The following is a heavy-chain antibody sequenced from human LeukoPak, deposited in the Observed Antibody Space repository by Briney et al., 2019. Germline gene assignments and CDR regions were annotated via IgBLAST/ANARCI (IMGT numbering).Heavy chain of an antibody. V-gene: IGHV3-21*01. J-gene: IGHJ5*02. Sequence: PGGSLRLSFAASGFTFSSYSMSWVRQAPGKGLEWVSSISSSSSYIYYADSVKGRFTISRDNAKNSLYLQMNSLRAEDTAVYYCARTSPHYGDYVQRENSWFDPWGQGTLVTVSS. CDR3: ARTSPHYGDYVQRENSWFDP. D-gene: IGHD4-17*01. CDR2: ISSSSSYI. CDR1: GFTFSSYS.